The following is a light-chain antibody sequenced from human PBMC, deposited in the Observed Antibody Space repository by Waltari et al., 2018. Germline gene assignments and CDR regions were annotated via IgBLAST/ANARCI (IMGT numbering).Light chain of an antibody. CDR3: SSQTTTYTWV. CDR2: GFS. CDR1: SSDFGSYKS. J-gene: IGLJ3*02. V-gene: IGLV2-14*01. Sequence: QSAPTQPPSVSGSPGQAVTISCTGTSSDFGSYKSVSWYQQYPGKAPKLVIYGFSNRPSGVSHRFSGSKSGNTASLTISGLQAEDEADYYCSSQTTTYTWVFGGGTRLTVL.